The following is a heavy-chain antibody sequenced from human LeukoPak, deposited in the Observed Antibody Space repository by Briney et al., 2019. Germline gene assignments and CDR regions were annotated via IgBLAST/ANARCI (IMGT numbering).Heavy chain of an antibody. V-gene: IGHV4-61*02. CDR1: GGSISSGNYY. CDR3: AATGYGSRYYYYYDMDV. CDR2: IYTSGST. J-gene: IGHJ6*02. D-gene: IGHD4-17*01. Sequence: SQTLSHTCRVTGGSISSGNYYWRWLRQPAGEGLEWVGRIYTSGSTNYNPSLKSRVTISVDTSKNQFSLKLSSVTAADTAVYYCAATGYGSRYYYYYDMDVWGQGTTVTVSS.